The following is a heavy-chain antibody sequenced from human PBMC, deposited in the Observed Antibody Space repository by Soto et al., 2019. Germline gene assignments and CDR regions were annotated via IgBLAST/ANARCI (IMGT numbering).Heavy chain of an antibody. Sequence: PSETLSLTCTVSGGSISSGGYYWSWIRQHPGKGLEWIGYIYYSGSTYYNPSLKSRVTISVDTSKNQFSLKLSSVTAADTAVYYCARFDSSGYYYYFDYWGQGTLVTVPS. J-gene: IGHJ4*02. D-gene: IGHD3-22*01. V-gene: IGHV4-31*03. CDR2: IYYSGST. CDR3: ARFDSSGYYYYFDY. CDR1: GGSISSGGYY.